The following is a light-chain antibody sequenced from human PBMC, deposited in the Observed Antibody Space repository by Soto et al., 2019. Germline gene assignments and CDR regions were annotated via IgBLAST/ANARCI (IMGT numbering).Light chain of an antibody. Sequence: EIVLTQSPGALSVPPGDRATLSCRASQSFSGSYLAWFQQKPGQAPRLLIFDASNRPTGIPARFSGSGSGTDFTLTINRLEPEDFAVYYCQQYDTSPRTFGQGTKVDIK. CDR1: QSFSGSY. CDR2: DAS. V-gene: IGKV3-20*01. J-gene: IGKJ1*01. CDR3: QQYDTSPRT.